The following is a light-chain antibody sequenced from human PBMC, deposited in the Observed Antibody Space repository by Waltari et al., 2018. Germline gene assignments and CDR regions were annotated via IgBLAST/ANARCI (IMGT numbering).Light chain of an antibody. CDR2: GAS. Sequence: EIVLTQSPGTLSLSPGERAPLPCRASQSISRTLAWYQQKPGQAPRLLIYGASIRASGIPDKFSGTGSGTDFSLTINRLEPEDFAVYFCQHYVRLPATFGQGTKVEI. J-gene: IGKJ1*01. CDR3: QHYVRLPAT. V-gene: IGKV3-20*01. CDR1: QSISRT.